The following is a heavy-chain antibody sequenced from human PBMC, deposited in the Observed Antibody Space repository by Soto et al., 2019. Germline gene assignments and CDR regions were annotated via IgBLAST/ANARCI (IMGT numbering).Heavy chain of an antibody. Sequence: EVQLVESGGGLVQPGGSLRLSCAASGLIFSDYHMDWVRQAPGKGLEWVGRIRRKANSYTTEYAASLKGRFTISRNDSKNSLYLQMNSLKSEDTAVYYCAMLGGWSGGSSGMVVWGQGTTVTVSS. CDR2: IRRKANSYTT. D-gene: IGHD6-19*01. CDR3: AMLGGWSGGSSGMVV. CDR1: GLIFSDYH. J-gene: IGHJ6*02. V-gene: IGHV3-72*01.